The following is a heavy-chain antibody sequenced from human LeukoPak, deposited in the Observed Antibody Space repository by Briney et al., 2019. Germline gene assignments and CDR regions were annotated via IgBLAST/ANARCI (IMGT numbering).Heavy chain of an antibody. Sequence: PGGSLRLSCAASGFTFSSYWMSWVRQAPGKGREGGAYIKRDGSEKYYVDSVKGRFTISRDNAKNSLYLQMNSLRAEDTAVYYCARDIEAFDIWGQGTMVTVSS. J-gene: IGHJ3*02. CDR1: GFTFSSYW. D-gene: IGHD3-16*02. V-gene: IGHV3-7*01. CDR2: IKRDGSEK. CDR3: ARDIEAFDI.